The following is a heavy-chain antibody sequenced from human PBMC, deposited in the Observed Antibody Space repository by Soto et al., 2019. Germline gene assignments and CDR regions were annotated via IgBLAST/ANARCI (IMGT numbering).Heavy chain of an antibody. CDR3: ARANEPYDYGDYDYYYYGMDV. CDR1: GFTFSSYW. V-gene: IGHV3-74*01. CDR2: INSDGSST. D-gene: IGHD4-17*01. Sequence: GGSLRLSCAASGFTFSSYWMHWVRQAPGKGLVWVSRINSDGSSTSYADSVKGRFTISRDNAKNTLYLQMNSLRAEDTAVYYCARANEPYDYGDYDYYYYGMDVWGQGTTVTVSS. J-gene: IGHJ6*02.